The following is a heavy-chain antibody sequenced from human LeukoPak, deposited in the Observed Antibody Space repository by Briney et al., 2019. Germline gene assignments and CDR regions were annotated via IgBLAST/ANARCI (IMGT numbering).Heavy chain of an antibody. D-gene: IGHD3-22*01. CDR2: IYYSGST. Sequence: PSETLSLTCTVSGGSISSSSYYWGWIRQPPGKGLEWIGSIYYSGSTYYNPSLKSRFTISVDTSKNQFSLKLSSVTAADTAVYYCAREPGFDSSGYLNWFDPWGQGTLVTVSS. CDR1: GGSISSSSYY. CDR3: AREPGFDSSGYLNWFDP. V-gene: IGHV4-39*02. J-gene: IGHJ5*02.